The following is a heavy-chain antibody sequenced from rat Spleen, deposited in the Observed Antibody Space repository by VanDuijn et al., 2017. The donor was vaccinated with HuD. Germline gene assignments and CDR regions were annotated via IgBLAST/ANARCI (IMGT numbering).Heavy chain of an antibody. CDR3: ARGGYGSYIYGFFDF. Sequence: QVQLKESGPGLVQPSQTLSLTCTVSGFSLSNYGVIWIRQPPGKGLEWMGIIWSNGGSDYNSGIQSRLSISRDTSKSQVFLKMNSLQTEDTAMYFCARGGYGSYIYGFFDFWGPGTMVTVSS. CDR2: IWSNGGS. CDR1: GFSLSNYG. V-gene: IGHV2-47*01. D-gene: IGHD1-3*01. J-gene: IGHJ1*01.